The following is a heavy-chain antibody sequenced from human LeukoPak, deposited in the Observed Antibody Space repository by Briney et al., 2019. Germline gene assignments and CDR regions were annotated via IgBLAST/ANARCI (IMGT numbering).Heavy chain of an antibody. Sequence: GGSLRLSCAASGFTFSNAWMNWVRQAPGKGLEWVGRIKSKTDGGTTDYAAPVKGRFTISRDDSKNTLYLQMNSLKTEDTAVYYCSYYYDTSGYVDYWGQGTQVTVSS. CDR1: GFTFSNAW. CDR2: IKSKTDGGTT. D-gene: IGHD3-22*01. CDR3: SYYYDTSGYVDY. J-gene: IGHJ4*02. V-gene: IGHV3-15*01.